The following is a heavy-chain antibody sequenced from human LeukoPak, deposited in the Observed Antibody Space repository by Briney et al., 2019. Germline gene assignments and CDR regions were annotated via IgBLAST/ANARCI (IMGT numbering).Heavy chain of an antibody. Sequence: YXXXXVRXXPGXXLGWXXXXXPDDSDIRYSPSFQGQVTISADKSISTAYLQWSSLKASDTAMYYCARHTSGVRGLTPRVDPWGQGTLVTVSS. J-gene: IGHJ5*02. CDR3: ARHTSGVRGLTPRVDP. CDR1: YX. CDR2: XXPDDSDI. D-gene: IGHD3-10*01. V-gene: IGHV5-51*01.